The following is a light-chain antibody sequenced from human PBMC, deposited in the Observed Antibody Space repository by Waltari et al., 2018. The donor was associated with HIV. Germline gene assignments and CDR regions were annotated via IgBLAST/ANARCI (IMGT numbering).Light chain of an antibody. J-gene: IGKJ2*01. CDR2: WAS. V-gene: IGKV4-1*01. CDR3: QQYYRTPYT. CDR1: QSVLYSSNNKNY. Sequence: DIVMTQSPDSLAVSLGERAIINCKSSQSVLYSSNNKNYLAWYQQKQGQPPKLLIYWASTRESGVPDRFSDSGYEGDFTLSISCLQAEDVAVYCCQQYYRTPYTFGQGTKLEIK.